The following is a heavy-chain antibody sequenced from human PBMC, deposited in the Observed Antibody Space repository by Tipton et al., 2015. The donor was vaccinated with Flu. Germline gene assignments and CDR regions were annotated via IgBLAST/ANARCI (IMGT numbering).Heavy chain of an antibody. D-gene: IGHD3-9*01. CDR2: ISYSGST. Sequence: TLSLTCSVSGGSISSYYWSWIRQSPGKGLEWIGYISYSGSTNYNPSLKSRVTISVDTSKNQFSLKLSSVTAADTAVYYCARDRYDILTGSFSWFDPWGQGTLVTVSS. J-gene: IGHJ5*02. CDR3: ARDRYDILTGSFSWFDP. V-gene: IGHV4-59*01. CDR1: GGSISSYY.